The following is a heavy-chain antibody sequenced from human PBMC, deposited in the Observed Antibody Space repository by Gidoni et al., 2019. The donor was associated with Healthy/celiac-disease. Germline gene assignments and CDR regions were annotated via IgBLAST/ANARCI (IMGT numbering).Heavy chain of an antibody. CDR2: ISYDGSNK. J-gene: IGHJ4*02. V-gene: IGHV3-30*18. CDR1: GFTFSSYG. CDR3: AKASEDSSGYYFDY. Sequence: QVQLVESGGGVVQPGRSLRLSCAASGFTFSSYGMHWVRQAPGKGLEWVAVISYDGSNKYYADSVKGRFTISRDNSKNTLYLQMNSLRAEDTAVYYCAKASEDSSGYYFDYWGQGTLVTVSS. D-gene: IGHD3-22*01.